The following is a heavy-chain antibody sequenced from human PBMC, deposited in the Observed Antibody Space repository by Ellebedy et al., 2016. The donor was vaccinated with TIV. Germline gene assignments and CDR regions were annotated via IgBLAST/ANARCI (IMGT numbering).Heavy chain of an antibody. CDR1: GFTFSDYY. Sequence: GESLKISCAASGFTFSDYYMSWIRQAPGKGLEWVSYISSSGSTIYYADSVKGRFTISRDNSKNTLSLQMNSLRAEDTAVYYCASHDYGDHSPFDYWGQGALVSVSS. CDR2: ISSSGSTI. CDR3: ASHDYGDHSPFDY. J-gene: IGHJ4*02. V-gene: IGHV3-11*01. D-gene: IGHD4-17*01.